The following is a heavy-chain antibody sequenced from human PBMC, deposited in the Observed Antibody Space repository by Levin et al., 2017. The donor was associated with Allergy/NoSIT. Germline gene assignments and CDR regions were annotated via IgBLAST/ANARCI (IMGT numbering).Heavy chain of an antibody. J-gene: IGHJ4*02. CDR2: IGGSSSYT. CDR1: GFSFSDYY. D-gene: IGHD6-25*01. Sequence: AGGSLRLSCAASGFSFSDYYVSWIRQAPGKGLEWVSYIGGSSSYTNYADSVRGRFTISRDNAKNSLYLQMNSLRAEDTAVYYCARSPAANLGGYFDYWGQGTLVTVSS. V-gene: IGHV3-11*03. CDR3: ARSPAANLGGYFDY.